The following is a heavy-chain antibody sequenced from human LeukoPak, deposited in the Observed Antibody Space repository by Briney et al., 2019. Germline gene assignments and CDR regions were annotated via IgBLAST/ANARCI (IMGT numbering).Heavy chain of an antibody. CDR3: ANGESPVHYYYMDV. CDR2: IRYDGSNN. CDR1: GVTFSSYG. V-gene: IGHV3-30*02. Sequence: GGSLRLSCAASGVTFSSYGMHWVRQAPGKGLEWVTFIRYDGSNNYYADSVKGRFTISRENYKNTLYLQMNSLRAEDTAVYYCANGESPVHYYYMDVWGKGTTVTVSS. J-gene: IGHJ6*03. D-gene: IGHD3-10*01.